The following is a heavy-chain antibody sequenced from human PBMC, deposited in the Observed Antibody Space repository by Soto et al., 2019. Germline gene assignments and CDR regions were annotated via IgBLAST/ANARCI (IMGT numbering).Heavy chain of an antibody. V-gene: IGHV3-23*01. CDR3: AKGIHSSGWYGYGMDV. CDR1: GFTFSSYA. Sequence: GGSLRLSCAASGFTFSSYAMSWVRQAPGKGLEWVSAISGSGGSTYYADSVKGRFTISRDNSKNTLYLQMNSLRAEDTAVYYCAKGIHSSGWYGYGMDVWGQGTTVTVSS. D-gene: IGHD6-19*01. J-gene: IGHJ6*02. CDR2: ISGSGGST.